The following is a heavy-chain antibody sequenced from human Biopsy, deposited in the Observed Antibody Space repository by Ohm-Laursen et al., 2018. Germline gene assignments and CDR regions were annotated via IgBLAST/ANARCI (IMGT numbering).Heavy chain of an antibody. V-gene: IGHV4-59*07. CDR3: AKNSGYSHDY. CDR1: GGSISGYY. CDR2: IYYTGKT. D-gene: IGHD3-22*01. J-gene: IGHJ4*01. Sequence: SDTLSLTCTVSGGSISGYYWSWIRQAPGKGLEWIGFIYYTGKTKSNPSLKSRLTMSVDTSKNQFSLNLTTVTTADTAVYYCAKNSGYSHDYWGPGILVTVPS.